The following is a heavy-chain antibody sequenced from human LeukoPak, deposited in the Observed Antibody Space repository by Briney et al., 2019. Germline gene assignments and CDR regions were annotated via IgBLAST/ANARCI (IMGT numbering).Heavy chain of an antibody. Sequence: ASVKVSCKVSGYTLTELSMHWVRQAPGKGLEWMGGFDPEDGETIYAQKFQGRVTMTEDTSTDTAYMELSSLRSEDTAVYYCATATFGGVIFSYFDYWGQGTLVTVSS. CDR1: GYTLTELS. CDR2: FDPEDGET. V-gene: IGHV1-24*01. CDR3: ATATFGGVIFSYFDY. D-gene: IGHD3-16*01. J-gene: IGHJ4*02.